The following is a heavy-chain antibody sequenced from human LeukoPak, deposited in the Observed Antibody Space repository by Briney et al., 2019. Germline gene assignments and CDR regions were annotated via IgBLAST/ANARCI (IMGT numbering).Heavy chain of an antibody. Sequence: GASVKVSCKASGYTFTSYGISWVRQAPGQGLEWMGGIIPIFGTANYAQKFQGRVTITADESTSTAYMELSSLRSEDTAVYYCARTWYSSGWDVRWFDPWGQGTLVTVSS. J-gene: IGHJ5*02. CDR2: IIPIFGTA. V-gene: IGHV1-69*13. CDR3: ARTWYSSGWDVRWFDP. CDR1: GYTFTSYG. D-gene: IGHD6-19*01.